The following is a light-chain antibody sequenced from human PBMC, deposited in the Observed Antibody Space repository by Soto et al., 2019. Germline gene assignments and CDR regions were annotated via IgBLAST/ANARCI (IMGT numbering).Light chain of an antibody. CDR1: QSVSSNY. J-gene: IGKJ4*01. V-gene: IGKV3-20*01. CDR2: DAS. Sequence: EIVLTQSPGILSLSPGERATLSCRASQSVSSNYLVWFQQKPGQAPRLVIYDASTRATGIPVRFSGSGSGTDFTLTISGLEPEDFAVYYCYQFGRAPLTFGGGTKVEIK. CDR3: YQFGRAPLT.